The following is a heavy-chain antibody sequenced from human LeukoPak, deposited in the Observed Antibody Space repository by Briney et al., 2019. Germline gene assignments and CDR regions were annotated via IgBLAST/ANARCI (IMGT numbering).Heavy chain of an antibody. Sequence: GGSLRLSCAASGFTFSSHGINWVRQAPGKGLEWVSGISPSGDITYYTDSVQGRFTISRDNSKNTLYLQMNSLRAEDTAVYYCAKNMGWELLTNFDYWGQGTLVTVSS. CDR3: AKNMGWELLTNFDY. D-gene: IGHD1-26*01. CDR2: ISPSGDIT. CDR1: GFTFSSHG. V-gene: IGHV3-23*01. J-gene: IGHJ4*02.